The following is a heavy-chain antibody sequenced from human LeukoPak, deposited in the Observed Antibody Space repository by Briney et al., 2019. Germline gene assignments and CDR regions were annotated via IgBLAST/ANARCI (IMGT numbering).Heavy chain of an antibody. D-gene: IGHD6-13*01. CDR2: IFNTGST. CDR3: ASRPAGTTWYGVFDY. Sequence: SETLSLTCSVSGGFINSHYWSWIRQPPGKRLEWIGYIFNTGSTNYNPSLGSRVTMSVDTSRDQFFLRLSSVAAADTAIYYCASRPAGTTWYGVFDYWSQGTLVTVSS. J-gene: IGHJ4*02. V-gene: IGHV4-59*11. CDR1: GGFINSHY.